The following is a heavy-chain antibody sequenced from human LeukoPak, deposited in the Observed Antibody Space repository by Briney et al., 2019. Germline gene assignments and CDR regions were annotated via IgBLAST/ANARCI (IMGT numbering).Heavy chain of an antibody. CDR3: ARGYDFWSANYYYGMDV. Sequence: PGGSLRLSCAASGFTFSSYSMTWVRQAPGKGLEWVSYISSSSSTIYYADSVKGRFTISRDNAKNSLYLQMNSLRAEDTAVYYCARGYDFWSANYYYGMDVWGQGTTVTVSS. D-gene: IGHD3-3*01. CDR2: ISSSSSTI. J-gene: IGHJ6*02. V-gene: IGHV3-48*01. CDR1: GFTFSSYS.